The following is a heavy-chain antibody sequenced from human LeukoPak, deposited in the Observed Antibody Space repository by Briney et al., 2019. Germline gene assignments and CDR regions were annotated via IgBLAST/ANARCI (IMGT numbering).Heavy chain of an antibody. D-gene: IGHD5-12*01. J-gene: IGHJ4*02. V-gene: IGHV4-31*11. CDR2: IYYSGST. CDR3: ARERGYSGYGHFDY. Sequence: SETLSLTCAVYGGSFSSGGYYWSWIRQHPGKGLEWIGYIYYSGSTYYNPSLKSRVTISVDTSKNQFSLKLSSVTAADTAVYYCARERGYSGYGHFDYWGQGTLVTVSS. CDR1: GGSFSSGGYY.